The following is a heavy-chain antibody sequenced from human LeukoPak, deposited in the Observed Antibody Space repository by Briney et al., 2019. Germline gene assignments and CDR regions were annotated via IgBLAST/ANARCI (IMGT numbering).Heavy chain of an antibody. V-gene: IGHV3-23*01. CDR1: GFTFSIHG. CDR3: ARDLSLIALTD. CDR2: ITGSGGST. D-gene: IGHD3-22*01. J-gene: IGHJ4*02. Sequence: GGSLRLSCAASGFTFSIHGMNWVRQGPGKGLEWVSGITGSGGSTYYADSVKGRFTISRDNSKNTVYLQMNSLRAEDTAVYYCARDLSLIALTDWGQGTLVTVSS.